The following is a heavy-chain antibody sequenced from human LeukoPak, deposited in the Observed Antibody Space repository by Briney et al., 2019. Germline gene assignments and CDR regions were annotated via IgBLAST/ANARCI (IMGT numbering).Heavy chain of an antibody. CDR1: GFTFDDYG. V-gene: IGHV3-20*04. CDR2: INWNGGST. J-gene: IGHJ6*03. CDR3: ARAIAAAGPPYYYYYMDV. Sequence: GGSLRLSCAASGFTFDDYGMSWVRQAPGKGLEWVSSINWNGGSTGYADSVRGRFTISRDNAKNSLYLQMNSLRAEDTALYYCARAIAAAGPPYYYYYMDVWGKGTTVTVSS. D-gene: IGHD6-13*01.